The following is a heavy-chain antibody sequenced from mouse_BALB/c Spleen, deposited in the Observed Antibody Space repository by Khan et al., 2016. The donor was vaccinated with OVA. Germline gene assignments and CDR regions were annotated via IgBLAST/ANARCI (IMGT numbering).Heavy chain of an antibody. CDR3: TRGRAN. D-gene: IGHD3-3*01. CDR2: ISYSGST. Sequence: EVQLQESGPGLVKPSQSLSLTCTVTGYSITSDYVWNWIRQFPGNKLEWMGYISYSGSTSYTPSLKSRFSITRDTYKNQFFLQLNSMTTEDTATYYCTRGRANWGQGTLVTVSA. CDR1: GYSITSDYV. J-gene: IGHJ3*01. V-gene: IGHV3-2*02.